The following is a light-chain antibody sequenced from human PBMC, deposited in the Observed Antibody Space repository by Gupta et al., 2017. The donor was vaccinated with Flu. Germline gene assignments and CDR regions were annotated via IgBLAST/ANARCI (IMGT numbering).Light chain of an antibody. V-gene: IGLV2-14*01. CDR1: SGDLGVYNY. CDR2: EVS. J-gene: IGLJ2*01. Sequence: NAISCTGTSGDLGVYNYVSWYQQHTGKAPKLMIFEVSNRPSGVSDRFSGSKSGNTASLTISGLQAEDEAHYYCSSYTDSSTLVVFGGGTKLTVL. CDR3: SSYTDSSTLVV.